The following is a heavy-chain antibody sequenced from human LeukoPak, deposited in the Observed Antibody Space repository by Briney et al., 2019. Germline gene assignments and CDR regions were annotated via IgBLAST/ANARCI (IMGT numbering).Heavy chain of an antibody. CDR1: GFIFDNYA. D-gene: IGHD6-6*01. CDR3: AKDIRSSSEGFDY. CDR2: INWNSRSI. J-gene: IGHJ4*02. Sequence: GGSLRLSCAASGFIFDNYAMHWVRQAPGKGLEWVSGINWNSRSIGYADSVKGRFTISRDNAKNSLYLQMNSLRAEDAALYYCAKDIRSSSEGFDYWGQGILVTVSS. V-gene: IGHV3-9*01.